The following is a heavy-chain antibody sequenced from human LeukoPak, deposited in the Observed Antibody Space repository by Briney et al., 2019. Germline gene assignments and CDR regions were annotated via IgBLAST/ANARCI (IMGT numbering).Heavy chain of an antibody. Sequence: PSQTLSLTCTVSGGSISSGSYYWSWIRQPAGKGLEWIGRIYTSGSTNYNPSLKSRVTISVDTSKNQFSLKLSSVTAADTAVYYCARGIFNDFWSGYYEDAFDIWGQGTMVTVSS. J-gene: IGHJ3*02. V-gene: IGHV4-61*02. CDR3: ARGIFNDFWSGYYEDAFDI. CDR2: IYTSGST. D-gene: IGHD3-3*01. CDR1: GGSISSGSYY.